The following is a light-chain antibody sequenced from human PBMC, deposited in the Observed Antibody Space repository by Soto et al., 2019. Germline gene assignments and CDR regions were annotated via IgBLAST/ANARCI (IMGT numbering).Light chain of an antibody. V-gene: IGKV3-15*01. Sequence: EIVMTQSPATLSVSPGERATFSCRASQSVSSNLAWYQQKPGQAPRLLIYGASIRATGIPARFSGCGSGTEFTLTISSLQSEDFAVYYCQHYNNWPPWTFGQGTKVDIK. CDR1: QSVSSN. CDR2: GAS. CDR3: QHYNNWPPWT. J-gene: IGKJ1*01.